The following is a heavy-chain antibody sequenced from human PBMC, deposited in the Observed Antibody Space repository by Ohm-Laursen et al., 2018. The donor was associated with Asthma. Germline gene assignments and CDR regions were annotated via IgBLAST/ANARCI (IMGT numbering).Heavy chain of an antibody. Sequence: SLRLSCAASGFTFSSYGIHRVRQAPGKGLEWVAVIWYDGSNKYYADSVKGRFTISRDNSKNTLYLQMNSLRAEDTAVYYCARFGRDYRSHGMDVWGQGTTVTVSS. V-gene: IGHV3-33*01. CDR2: IWYDGSNK. D-gene: IGHD4-11*01. CDR3: ARFGRDYRSHGMDV. J-gene: IGHJ6*02. CDR1: GFTFSSYG.